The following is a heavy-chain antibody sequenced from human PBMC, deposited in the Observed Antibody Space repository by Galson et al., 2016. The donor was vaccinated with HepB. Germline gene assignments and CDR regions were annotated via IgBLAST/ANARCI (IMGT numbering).Heavy chain of an antibody. V-gene: IGHV6-1*01. Sequence: CAISGDSVSGTTIAWNWIMHSPSPRLEWLGRTYYRSKWYYDYARSQKSRITINPDTSRNQFSLQLNSVTPEDTAVYYCARDGYTSGWHGAFEIWGQGTMVTVSS. CDR3: ARDGYTSGWHGAFEI. J-gene: IGHJ3*02. D-gene: IGHD6-19*01. CDR2: TYYRSKWYY. CDR1: GDSVSGTTIA.